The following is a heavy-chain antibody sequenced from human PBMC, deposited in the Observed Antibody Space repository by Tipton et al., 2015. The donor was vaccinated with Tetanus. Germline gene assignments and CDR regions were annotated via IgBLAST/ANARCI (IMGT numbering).Heavy chain of an antibody. CDR1: GFTFSTYS. V-gene: IGHV3-48*02. CDR3: ARGLCTSSSCPKHYFDY. J-gene: IGHJ4*02. Sequence: SLRLSCAASGFTFSTYSMNWVRQAPGKGLEWVSSIGVSSGPIYYADSVKGRFTISRDNAKNSLLLQMNSLRDEDTAVYYCARGLCTSSSCPKHYFDYWGQGTLVTVSS. CDR2: IGVSSGPI. D-gene: IGHD2-2*01.